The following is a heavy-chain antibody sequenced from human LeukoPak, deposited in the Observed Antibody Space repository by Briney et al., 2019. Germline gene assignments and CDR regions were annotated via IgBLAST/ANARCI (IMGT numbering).Heavy chain of an antibody. V-gene: IGHV3-23*01. CDR3: ATSRFL. J-gene: IGHJ4*02. CDR1: GFTFSSYD. D-gene: IGHD2/OR15-2a*01. Sequence: PGGSLRLSCVASGFTFSSYDMNWVRQAPGKGLEWVSSVGTSGSGTYYADSVKGRFTISRDNSKNMLSLHMNSLRAEDTAVYYCATSRFLWGQGTLVTVSS. CDR2: VGTSGSGT.